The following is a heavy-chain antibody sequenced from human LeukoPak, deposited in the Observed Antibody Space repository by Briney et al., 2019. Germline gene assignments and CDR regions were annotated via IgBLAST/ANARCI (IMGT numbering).Heavy chain of an antibody. Sequence: PGGSLRLSCAASGFTVSSNYMSWVRQAPGKGLEWVSVIYSGGSTYYADSVKGRFTISRDNSKNTLYLQMNSLRAEDTAVYYCARAAIFGWFDPWGQGTLVTVSS. V-gene: IGHV3-66*01. J-gene: IGHJ5*02. D-gene: IGHD3-9*01. CDR2: IYSGGST. CDR3: ARAAIFGWFDP. CDR1: GFTVSSNY.